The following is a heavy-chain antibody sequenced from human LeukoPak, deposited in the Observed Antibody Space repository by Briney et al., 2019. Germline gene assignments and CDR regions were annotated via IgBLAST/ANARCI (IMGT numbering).Heavy chain of an antibody. J-gene: IGHJ3*02. CDR1: GFTFSSYW. CDR3: ARFGRITMIVGDAFDI. CDR2: IKQGGSEK. D-gene: IGHD3-22*01. Sequence: QPGGSLRLSCAASGFTFSSYWMSWVRQAPGKGLEWVANIKQGGSEKYYVDSVKGRFTISRDNAKNSLYLQMNSLRAEDTAVYYCARFGRITMIVGDAFDIWGQGTMVTVSS. V-gene: IGHV3-7*01.